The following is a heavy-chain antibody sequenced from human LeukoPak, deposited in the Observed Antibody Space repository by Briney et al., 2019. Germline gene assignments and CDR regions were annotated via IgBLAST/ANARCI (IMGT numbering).Heavy chain of an antibody. Sequence: PSETLSLTCAVHGGSFSGYYWSWIRQPPGKGLEWIGEINHSGSTNYNPSLKSRVTISVDTSKNQFSLKLSSVTAADTAVYYCARFRKYYDFWSGHYNWFDPWGQGTLVTVSS. CDR3: ARFRKYYDFWSGHYNWFDP. J-gene: IGHJ5*02. CDR1: GGSFSGYY. V-gene: IGHV4-34*01. CDR2: INHSGST. D-gene: IGHD3-3*01.